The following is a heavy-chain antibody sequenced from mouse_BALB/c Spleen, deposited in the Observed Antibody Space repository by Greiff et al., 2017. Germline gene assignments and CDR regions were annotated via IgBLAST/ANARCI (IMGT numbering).Heavy chain of an antibody. CDR2: ISSGGSYT. V-gene: IGHV5-6*02. D-gene: IGHD2-4*01. J-gene: IGHJ2*01. Sequence: EVKLEESGGDLVKPGGSLKLSCAASGFTFSSYGMSWVRQTPDKRLEWVATISSGGSYTYYPDSVKGRFTISRDNAKNTLYLQMSSLKSEDTAMYYCASLIYYDYDGYFDYWGQGTTLTVSS. CDR3: ASLIYYDYDGYFDY. CDR1: GFTFSSYG.